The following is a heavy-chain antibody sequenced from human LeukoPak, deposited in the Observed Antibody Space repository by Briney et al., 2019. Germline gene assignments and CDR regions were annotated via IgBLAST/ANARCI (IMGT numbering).Heavy chain of an antibody. CDR3: ARQGYSSSSDY. CDR1: GGSISSSSYY. D-gene: IGHD6-13*01. CDR2: IYYSGST. V-gene: IGHV4-39*01. Sequence: SETLSLTCTVSGGSISSSSYYWGWIRQPRGKGLEWIGSIYYSGSTYYNPSLKSRVTISVDTSKNQFSLKLSSVTAADTAVYYCARQGYSSSSDYWGQGTLVTVSS. J-gene: IGHJ4*02.